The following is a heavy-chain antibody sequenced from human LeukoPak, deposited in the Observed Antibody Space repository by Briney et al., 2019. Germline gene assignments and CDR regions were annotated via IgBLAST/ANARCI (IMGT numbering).Heavy chain of an antibody. J-gene: IGHJ6*03. Sequence: SETLSLTCAVYGGSFSGYYWSWIRQPPGKGLEWIGEINHSGSTNYNPSLKSRVTISVGTSKNQFSLKLSSVTAADTAVYYCARNTRSGPVYYYYMDVWGKGTTVTVSS. V-gene: IGHV4-34*01. CDR2: INHSGST. D-gene: IGHD6-19*01. CDR3: ARNTRSGPVYYYYMDV. CDR1: GGSFSGYY.